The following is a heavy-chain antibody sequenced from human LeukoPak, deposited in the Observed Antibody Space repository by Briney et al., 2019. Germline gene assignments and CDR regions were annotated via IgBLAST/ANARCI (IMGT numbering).Heavy chain of an antibody. J-gene: IGHJ5*02. CDR2: IIPIFGTA. V-gene: IGHV1-69*06. Sequence: SVKGSCKASGGTFSSYAISWVRQATGQGLEWMGGIIPIFGTANYAQKFQGRVTITADKSTSTAYMELSSLRSEDTAVYYCARGITMSAWFDPWGQGTLVTVSS. D-gene: IGHD3-22*01. CDR3: ARGITMSAWFDP. CDR1: GGTFSSYA.